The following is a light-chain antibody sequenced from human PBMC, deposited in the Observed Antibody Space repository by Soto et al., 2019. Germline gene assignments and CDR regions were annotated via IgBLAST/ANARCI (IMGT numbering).Light chain of an antibody. CDR1: QSVTSSY. CDR2: GAS. CDR3: QQYSSSPQT. J-gene: IGKJ2*01. Sequence: EIVLTQSPVTLSLSPGERATLSCRASQSVTSSYLAWYQQKPGQAPRLLIYGASSRATGIPDRFSGSGSGTDFTLTISRLEPEDFAVYYCQQYSSSPQTFGQGTKLQIK. V-gene: IGKV3-20*01.